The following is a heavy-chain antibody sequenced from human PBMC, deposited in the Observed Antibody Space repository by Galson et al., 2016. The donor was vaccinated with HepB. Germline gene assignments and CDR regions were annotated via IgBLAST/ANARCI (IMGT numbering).Heavy chain of an antibody. CDR1: GFPLRTHN. V-gene: IGHV3-21*06. D-gene: IGHD4-11*01. J-gene: IGHJ3*02. CDR3: ASDSSNDYHWRTRGAFDI. Sequence: SLRLSSAASGFPLRTHNLNWVRQAPGMGLEWVALYSSSDFIFCADSLKGRVTVSRDFDRNTLYLEMNSLAAEDTAPYYCASDSSNDYHWRTRGAFDIWGQGTMVTVSS. CDR2: YSSSDFI.